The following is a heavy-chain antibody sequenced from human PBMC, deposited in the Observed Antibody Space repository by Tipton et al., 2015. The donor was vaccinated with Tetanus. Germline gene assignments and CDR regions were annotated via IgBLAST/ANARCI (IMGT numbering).Heavy chain of an antibody. CDR3: ARGWSGSYVYYYYGMDV. CDR2: TYYRSKWYN. CDR1: GDSVSSNSAA. V-gene: IGHV6-1*01. D-gene: IGHD1-26*01. J-gene: IGHJ6*02. Sequence: GLVKPSQTLSLTCAISGDSVSSNSAAWNWIRQSPSRGLEWLGRTYYRSKWYNDYAVSVKSRVTINPDTSKNQFSLQLNSVTPEDTAVYYCARGWSGSYVYYYYGMDVWGQGTTVTVSS.